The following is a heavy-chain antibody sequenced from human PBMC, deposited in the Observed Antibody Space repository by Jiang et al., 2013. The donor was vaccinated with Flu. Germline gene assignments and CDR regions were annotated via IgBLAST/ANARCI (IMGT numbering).Heavy chain of an antibody. J-gene: IGHJ3*02. CDR3: ARLRLGVGAAGGDAFDI. V-gene: IGHV5-51*01. D-gene: IGHD1-26*01. CDR2: IYPDDSDT. Sequence: QLVESGAEVKKPGESLKISCKGSGHRVTAYWIGWVRQMPGKGLETMGVIYPDDSDTRYSPPFQGQVTISVDKSISTAFLQWNSLKASDTAMYYCARLRLGVGAAGGDAFDIWGQGTMVTVSS. CDR1: GHRVTAYW.